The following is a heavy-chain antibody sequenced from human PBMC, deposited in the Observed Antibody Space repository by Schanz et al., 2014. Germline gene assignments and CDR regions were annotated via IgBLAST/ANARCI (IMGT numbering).Heavy chain of an antibody. CDR2: ISSDGNQQ. J-gene: IGHJ4*02. D-gene: IGHD6-13*01. CDR1: GFTFSNYA. V-gene: IGHV3-30*04. CDR3: ARDSGSSSWYPSDY. Sequence: QVQLVESGGGVVRPGGSLRLSCAGSGFTFSNYAIHWVRQAPGKGLEWVGVISSDGNQQYYVDSVRGRFTISRDNFKNTLFLQMNSLRAEDTALYYCARDSGSSSWYPSDYWVQGTLVTVSS.